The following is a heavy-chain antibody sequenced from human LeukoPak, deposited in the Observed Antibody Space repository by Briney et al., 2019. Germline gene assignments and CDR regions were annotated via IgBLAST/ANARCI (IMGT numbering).Heavy chain of an antibody. Sequence: PSETLSLTCTVSGVSISSGDYYWSWIRQPPGKGLEWIGYIYYSGSTNYNPSLKSRVTISVDTSKNQFSLKLSSVTAADTAVYYCARSGGSGWYGYWGQGTLVTVSS. J-gene: IGHJ4*02. CDR1: GVSISSGDYY. D-gene: IGHD6-19*01. V-gene: IGHV4-61*08. CDR3: ARSGGSGWYGY. CDR2: IYYSGST.